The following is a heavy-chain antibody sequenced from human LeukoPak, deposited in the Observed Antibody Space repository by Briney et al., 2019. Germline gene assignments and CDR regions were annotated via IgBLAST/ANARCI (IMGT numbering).Heavy chain of an antibody. CDR2: ISPGDSDT. Sequence: GESLKISCKGSGYSFTSYWIGWVRQMPGKGLEWMGLISPGDSDTRYSPSLQGHATISADKSSSTAYLQWSSLKASDTAMYYCARSASYLAGHDYWGQGTLVTVSS. CDR3: ARSASYLAGHDY. V-gene: IGHV5-51*01. D-gene: IGHD1-26*01. J-gene: IGHJ4*02. CDR1: GYSFTSYW.